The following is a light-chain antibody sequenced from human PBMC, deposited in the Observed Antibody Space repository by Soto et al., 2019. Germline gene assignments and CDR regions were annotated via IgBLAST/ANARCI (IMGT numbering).Light chain of an antibody. CDR1: QSVSSS. CDR3: QQYGSSPYT. Sequence: EIVLTQSPGTLSLSPGERATLSCRASQSVSSSLAWYQPKPGQAPRLLIYGAASRATGIPDRFSGSGSGTDFTLTISRLEPEDFAVYFCQQYGSSPYTFGQGTKVDIK. V-gene: IGKV3-20*01. CDR2: GAA. J-gene: IGKJ2*01.